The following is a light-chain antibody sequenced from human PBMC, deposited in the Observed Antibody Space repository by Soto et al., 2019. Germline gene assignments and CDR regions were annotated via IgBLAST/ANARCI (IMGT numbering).Light chain of an antibody. CDR3: SSYTSSSTL. V-gene: IGLV2-14*01. CDR1: SSDVGGYIY. J-gene: IGLJ1*01. CDR2: DVS. Sequence: QSALTQPASVSGSPGQSITISCTGTSSDVGGYIYVSWYQQLPGKAPKLMIYDVSNRPSGVSNRFSGSKSGNTASLTISGLQAEDEADYYCSSYTSSSTLFGTGTKLTVL.